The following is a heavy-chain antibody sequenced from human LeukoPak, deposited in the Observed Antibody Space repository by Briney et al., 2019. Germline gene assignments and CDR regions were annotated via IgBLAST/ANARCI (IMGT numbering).Heavy chain of an antibody. J-gene: IGHJ5*02. CDR1: GGSISSSSYY. CDR2: ISYSGST. Sequence: SETLSLTCTVSGGSISSSSYYWGWIRQPPGKGLEWIGYISYSGSTNYNPSLKSRVTISVDTSKNQFSLRLTSVTAADTAVYYCARQSATGTNNWFDPWGQGTLVTVSS. CDR3: ARQSATGTNNWFDP. V-gene: IGHV4-61*05. D-gene: IGHD6-13*01.